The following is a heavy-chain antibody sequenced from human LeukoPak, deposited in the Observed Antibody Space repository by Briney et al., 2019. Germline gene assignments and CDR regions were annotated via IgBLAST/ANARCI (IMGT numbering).Heavy chain of an antibody. CDR1: GFTFSDSA. CDR2: MRSKADNYAT. V-gene: IGHV3-73*01. Sequence: AGSLRLSCAASGFTFSDSAMHWVPQATGEGLEWFVRMRSKADNYATEYGAAEKGRFTISRDDSKNTAYLQMNSLKTEDTAVYYCTGGTTVTTLDYWGQGTLVTVSS. D-gene: IGHD4-17*01. J-gene: IGHJ4*02. CDR3: TGGTTVTTLDY.